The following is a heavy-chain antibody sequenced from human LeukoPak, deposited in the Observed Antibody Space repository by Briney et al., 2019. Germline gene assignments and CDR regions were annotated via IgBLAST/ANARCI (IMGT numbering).Heavy chain of an antibody. Sequence: GGSLRLSCAVSGFSISDNFMGWVRQTPGKGLEWVSLIFSGGETYSADSVKGRFAISKDNSKNTLHLQMNSLRVEDTAMYYCARDTDCYGSGRQGYFDHWGQGTPVTVSS. CDR2: IFSGGET. CDR1: GFSISDNF. J-gene: IGHJ1*01. D-gene: IGHD3-10*01. V-gene: IGHV3-66*01. CDR3: ARDTDCYGSGRQGYFDH.